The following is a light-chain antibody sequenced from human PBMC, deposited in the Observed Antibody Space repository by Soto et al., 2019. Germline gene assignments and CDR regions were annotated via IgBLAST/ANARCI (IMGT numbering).Light chain of an antibody. CDR1: QSVSSS. V-gene: IGKV3-15*01. J-gene: IGKJ1*01. CDR2: DTS. CDR3: QQYIDWPPGT. Sequence: EIVVTQSPATLPVSPGEIVTLSFSASQSVSSSLAWYQQRPGQAPRLLIYDTSTRAAGISARFSGSGSGTEFTLTISSLQSEDFAVYYCQQYIDWPPGTFGQGTKVDIK.